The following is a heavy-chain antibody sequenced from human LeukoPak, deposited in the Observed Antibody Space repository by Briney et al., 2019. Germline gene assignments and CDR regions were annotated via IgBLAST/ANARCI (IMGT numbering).Heavy chain of an antibody. CDR2: INTNTGNP. V-gene: IGHV7-4-1*02. CDR1: GYTFTSYG. D-gene: IGHD1-26*01. Sequence: GASVKVSCKASGYTFTSYGISWVRQAPGQGLEWMGWINTNTGNPTYAQGFTGRFVFSLDTSVSTAYLQISSLKAEDTAVYYCARDRGSPTLEDAFDIWGQGTMVTVSS. CDR3: ARDRGSPTLEDAFDI. J-gene: IGHJ3*02.